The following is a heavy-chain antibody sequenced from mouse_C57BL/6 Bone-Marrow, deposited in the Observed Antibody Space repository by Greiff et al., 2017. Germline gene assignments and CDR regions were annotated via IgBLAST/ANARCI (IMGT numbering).Heavy chain of an antibody. J-gene: IGHJ2*01. CDR2: ISDGGSYT. V-gene: IGHV5-4*03. CDR3: ARPLLGYFDY. CDR1: GFTFSSYA. Sequence: EVKLVESGGGLVKPGGSLKLSCAASGFTFSSYAMSWVRQTPDKRLEWVATISDGGSYTYYPDNVKGRFTISRDNAKNNLYLQMSHLKSEDTAMYYCARPLLGYFDYWGQGTTLTVSS. D-gene: IGHD2-10*01.